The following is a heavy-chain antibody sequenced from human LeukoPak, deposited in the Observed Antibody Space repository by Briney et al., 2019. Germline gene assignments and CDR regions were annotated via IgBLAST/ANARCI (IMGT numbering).Heavy chain of an antibody. J-gene: IGHJ2*01. CDR1: GGSISSYY. CDR2: IQISGNT. V-gene: IGHV4-4*07. Sequence: PSETLSLTCTVSGGSISSYYCSWIRQPAGKGLEWIGRIQISGNTNYNPSLKSRATMSVDTSKNQFSLKLTSVTAADTAVYYCARLRGPYYWYFDLWGRGTLVTVSS. CDR3: ARLRGPYYWYFDL.